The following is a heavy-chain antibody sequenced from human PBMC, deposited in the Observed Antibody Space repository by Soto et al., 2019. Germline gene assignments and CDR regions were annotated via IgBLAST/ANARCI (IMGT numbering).Heavy chain of an antibody. CDR1: GFTFSNFA. D-gene: IGHD2-21*01. Sequence: XESLSLSCAASGFTFSNFAVHGVRQAPGKGLEWVAVMSYDGSNKYHADSVTGRFAISRDNSRNTLYLQMNSLKTDDTAVYFCATYFADQNGLYYFGMDVWGQGTTVTVSS. CDR3: ATYFADQNGLYYFGMDV. V-gene: IGHV3-30*09. J-gene: IGHJ6*02. CDR2: MSYDGSNK.